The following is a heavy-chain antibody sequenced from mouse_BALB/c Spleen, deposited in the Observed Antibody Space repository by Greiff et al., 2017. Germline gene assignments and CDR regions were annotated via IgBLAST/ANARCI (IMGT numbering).Heavy chain of an antibody. D-gene: IGHD4-1*01. J-gene: IGHJ2*01. CDR2: ISDGGSYT. CDR1: GFTFSDYY. Sequence: EVQLQQSGGGLVKPGGSLKLSCAASGFTFSDYYMYWVRQTPEKRLEWVATISDGGSYTYYPDSVKGRFTISRDNAKNNLYLQMSSLKSEDTAMYYCARTGTGYFDYWGQGTTLTVSS. CDR3: ARTGTGYFDY. V-gene: IGHV5-4*02.